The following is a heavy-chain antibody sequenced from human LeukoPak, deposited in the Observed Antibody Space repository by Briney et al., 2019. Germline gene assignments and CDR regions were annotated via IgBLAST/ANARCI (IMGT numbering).Heavy chain of an antibody. CDR2: INHSGST. J-gene: IGHJ5*02. Sequence: SETLSLTCAVYGGSFSGYYWSWIRQPPGKGLEWIGEINHSGSTNYNPSLKSRVTISVDTSKNQFSLKLSSVTAADTAVYYCARSYHGSGRFLGKNWFDPWGQGTLVTVSS. CDR1: GGSFSGYY. V-gene: IGHV4-34*01. CDR3: ARSYHGSGRFLGKNWFDP. D-gene: IGHD3-10*01.